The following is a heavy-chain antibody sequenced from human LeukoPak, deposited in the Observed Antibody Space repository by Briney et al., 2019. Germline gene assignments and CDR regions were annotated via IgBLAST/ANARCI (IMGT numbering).Heavy chain of an antibody. CDR2: IYTSGST. J-gene: IGHJ3*02. V-gene: IGHV4-4*07. CDR3: ASGYCGGACQLGGVDM. Sequence: SETLSLTCTVSGGSISSYYWSWIRQPAGKGLEWIGRIYTSGSTNYNPSLKSRVTISLDTSGNQFSLKLSSVTAADTAVYYCASGYCGGACQLGGVDMWGQGTMVTVSS. CDR1: GGSISSYY. D-gene: IGHD2-21*02.